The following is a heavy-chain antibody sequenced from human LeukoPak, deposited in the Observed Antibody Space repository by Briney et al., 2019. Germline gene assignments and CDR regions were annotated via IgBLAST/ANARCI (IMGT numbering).Heavy chain of an antibody. J-gene: IGHJ4*02. CDR1: GFTLSSYA. V-gene: IGHV3-23*01. CDR2: VDGGGSGT. D-gene: IGHD6-13*01. Sequence: GGSLRLSCAASGFTLSSYAMTWVRQAPGRGLEWVSSVDGGGSGTYYADSVKGRFTISRDNSKDTLYLQMNGLRAEDTAVYFCAKQSAGSAAWYSLHYDFWGQGTLVTVSS. CDR3: AKQSAGSAAWYSLHYDF.